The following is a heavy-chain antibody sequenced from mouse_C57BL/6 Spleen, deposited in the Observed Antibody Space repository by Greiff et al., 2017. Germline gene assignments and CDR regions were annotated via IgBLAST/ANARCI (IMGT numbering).Heavy chain of an antibody. CDR3: AKQGYDYVLAWFAY. J-gene: IGHJ3*01. D-gene: IGHD2-4*01. Sequence: VMLVESGPGLVAPSQSLSITCTVSGFSLTSYGVSWVRQPPGKGLEWLGVIWGDGSTNYHSALISRLSISKDNSKSQVFLKLNSLQTDDTATYYCAKQGYDYVLAWFAYWGQGTLVTVSA. CDR2: IWGDGST. V-gene: IGHV2-3*01. CDR1: GFSLTSYG.